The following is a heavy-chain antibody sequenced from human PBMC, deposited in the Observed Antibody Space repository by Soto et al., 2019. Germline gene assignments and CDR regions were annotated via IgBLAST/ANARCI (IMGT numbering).Heavy chain of an antibody. CDR3: ARPAAEEDAFDL. V-gene: IGHV1-69*02. CDR2: IIPILGIA. J-gene: IGHJ3*01. D-gene: IGHD6-25*01. CDR1: GGTFSSYT. Sequence: QVQLVQSGAEVKKPGSSVKVSCKASGGTFSSYTISWVRQAPGQGLEWMGRIIPILGIANYAQKFQGRVTITADKSTSTAYMELSSLRSEDTAVYYCARPAAEEDAFDLWGQGTMVTVSS.